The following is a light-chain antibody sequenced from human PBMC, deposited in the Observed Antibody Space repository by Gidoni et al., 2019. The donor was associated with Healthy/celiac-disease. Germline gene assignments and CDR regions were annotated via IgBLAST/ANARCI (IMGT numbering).Light chain of an antibody. V-gene: IGKV3-20*01. CDR2: GAS. CDR3: QQYGSSHPFX. CDR1: QSVSSSY. Sequence: EIVLTQSPGTLSLSPGERATLSCRASQSVSSSYLAWYQQKPGQAPRLLIYGASSRATGIPDRFSGSGSGTDFTLTISRLEPEDFAVYYCQQYGSSHPFXXXPGTKVDIK. J-gene: IGKJ3*01.